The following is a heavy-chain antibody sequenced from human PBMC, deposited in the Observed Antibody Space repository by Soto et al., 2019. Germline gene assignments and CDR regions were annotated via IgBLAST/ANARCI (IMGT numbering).Heavy chain of an antibody. D-gene: IGHD2-15*01. CDR2: ISAYNGNT. J-gene: IGHJ6*03. CDR3: AASPEAYCSGGSCYSVGNYYYMDV. V-gene: IGHV1-18*01. Sequence: ASVKVSCKASGYTFTSYGISWVRQAPGQGLEWMGRISAYNGNTNYAQKLQDRVTITRDRSMSTAYMELSSLRSEDTAMYYCAASPEAYCSGGSCYSVGNYYYMDVWGKGTTVTVSS. CDR1: GYTFTSYG.